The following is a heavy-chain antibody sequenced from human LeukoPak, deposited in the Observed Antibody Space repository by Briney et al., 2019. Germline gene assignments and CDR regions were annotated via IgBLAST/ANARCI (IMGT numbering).Heavy chain of an antibody. D-gene: IGHD6-19*01. V-gene: IGHV4-30-4*01. CDR3: ARVLAVAGHPFDY. CDR1: GGSISSGDYY. J-gene: IGHJ4*02. Sequence: SETLSLTCTVSGGSISSGDYYWSWIRQPPEKGLEWIGYIYYSGSTYYNPSLKSRVTISVDTSKNQFSLKLSSVTAADTAVYYCARVLAVAGHPFDYWGQGTLVTVSS. CDR2: IYYSGST.